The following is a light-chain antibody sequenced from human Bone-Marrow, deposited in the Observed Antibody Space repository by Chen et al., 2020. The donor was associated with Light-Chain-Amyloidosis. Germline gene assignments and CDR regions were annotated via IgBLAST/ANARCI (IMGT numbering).Light chain of an antibody. CDR2: EVT. CDR3: SSYTITHPLV. CDR1: SSDVGGDNH. Sequence: QSALTQPASVCESPGESLTISCTGTSSDVGGDNHVSWYQQHPDKAPKLMIYEVTNRPSWVPHRFAGSKSDNAASLTSSGHQTEDEADYFCSSYTITHPLVFGSGTRLTVL. J-gene: IGLJ1*01. V-gene: IGLV2-14*01.